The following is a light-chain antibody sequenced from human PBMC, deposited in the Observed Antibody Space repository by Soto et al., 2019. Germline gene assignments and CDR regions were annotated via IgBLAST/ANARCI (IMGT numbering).Light chain of an antibody. CDR3: EHYASSPPGFT. CDR1: QRVSSTY. Sequence: EIVLTQSPGTLSLFPGERATLSCSASQRVSSTYFAWYRQKPGQPPRLRIYGASKRATGVPDRVSGSGSGTDFTLNINRLEHEDSAVYYCEHYASSPPGFTFGPGTTVDIK. V-gene: IGKV3-20*01. J-gene: IGKJ3*01. CDR2: GAS.